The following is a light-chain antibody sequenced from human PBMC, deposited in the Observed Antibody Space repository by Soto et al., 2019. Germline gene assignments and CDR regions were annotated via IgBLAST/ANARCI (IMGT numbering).Light chain of an antibody. CDR3: RQYGTSLGFP. V-gene: IGKV3D-20*01. Sequence: PGERATLSCGAIQSVSSSYLAWYQQKPGLAPRLLIYDASSRATGIPDRFSGSGSGTDFTLTISRLEPEDFAVYYCRQYGTSLGFPVGGGTKVDNK. CDR2: DAS. CDR1: QSVSSSY. J-gene: IGKJ4*01.